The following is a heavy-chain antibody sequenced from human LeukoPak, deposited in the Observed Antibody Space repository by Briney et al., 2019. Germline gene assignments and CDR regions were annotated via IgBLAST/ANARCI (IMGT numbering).Heavy chain of an antibody. CDR3: ARDRTEDNWNDDWFDP. CDR1: GGTFSSYA. CDR2: IIPILGIA. V-gene: IGHV1-69*04. J-gene: IGHJ5*02. D-gene: IGHD1-20*01. Sequence: SVKVSCKASGGTFSSYAISWVRQAPGQGLVWMGRIIPILGIANYAQKFQGRVTITADKSTSTAYMELSSLRSEDTAVYYCARDRTEDNWNDDWFDPWGQGTLVTVSS.